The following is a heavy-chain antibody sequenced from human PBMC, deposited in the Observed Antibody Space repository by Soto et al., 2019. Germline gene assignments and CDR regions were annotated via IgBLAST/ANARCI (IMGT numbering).Heavy chain of an antibody. D-gene: IGHD3-22*01. CDR2: IFPDDSNT. CDR1: GYSFKSYW. Sequence: PGESLKISGKASGYSFKSYWIGWVRQMTGKGLEWMGVIFPDDSNTRYSPSFQGQVTISADKSITTAYLQWNSLKATDPALYYCARRLYVTSGYRYFDYWGQGTLVTVSS. V-gene: IGHV5-51*01. CDR3: ARRLYVTSGYRYFDY. J-gene: IGHJ4*02.